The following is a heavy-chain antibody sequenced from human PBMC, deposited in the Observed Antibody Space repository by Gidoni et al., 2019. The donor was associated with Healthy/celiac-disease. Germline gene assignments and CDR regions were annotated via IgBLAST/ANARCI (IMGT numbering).Heavy chain of an antibody. Sequence: QVQLVQSGAEVKKPGSSVKVSCKASGGTFSSYAISWVRQAPGQGLEWMGRIIPILGIANYAQKFQGRVTITADKSTSTAYMELSSLRSEDTAVYYCASTLDSGSIIFDYWGQGTLVTVSS. CDR1: GGTFSSYA. V-gene: IGHV1-69*04. D-gene: IGHD1-26*01. J-gene: IGHJ4*02. CDR2: IIPILGIA. CDR3: ASTLDSGSIIFDY.